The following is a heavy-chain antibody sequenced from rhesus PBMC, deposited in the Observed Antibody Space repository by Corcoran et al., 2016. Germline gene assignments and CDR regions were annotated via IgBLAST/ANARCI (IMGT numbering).Heavy chain of an antibody. CDR2: HNPNTGGK. V-gene: IGHV1-138*01. J-gene: IGHJ4*01. Sequence: QVQLVQSGAEVKKSGSSVKVSCKASGYTFTDYYMHWVRQAPGQGLEGMGEHNPNTGGKNYAQNVQGRVTRTRDTSTSTAYMELSSLRSEDTAVYYCARTYCSGIYCYAPLYWGQGVLVTVSS. CDR1: GYTFTDYY. CDR3: ARTYCSGIYCYAPLY. D-gene: IGHD2-27*01.